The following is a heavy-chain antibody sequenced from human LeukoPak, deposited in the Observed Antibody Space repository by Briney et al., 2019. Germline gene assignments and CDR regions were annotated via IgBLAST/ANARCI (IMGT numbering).Heavy chain of an antibody. V-gene: IGHV1-69*13. CDR2: IIPIFGTA. CDR3: ARVVDILTGYYFDY. J-gene: IGHJ4*02. CDR1: GGTFSSYA. Sequence: GASVKVSCKASGGTFSSYAISWVRQAPGQGLEWMGGIIPIFGTANYAQKFQGRVTITADESTSTAYMELSSLRSEDTAVYYCARVVDILTGYYFDYWGQGTLVTVSS. D-gene: IGHD3-9*01.